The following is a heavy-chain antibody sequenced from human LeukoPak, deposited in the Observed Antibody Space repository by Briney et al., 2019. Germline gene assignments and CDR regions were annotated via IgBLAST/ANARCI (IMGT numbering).Heavy chain of an antibody. D-gene: IGHD3-10*01. Sequence: GASVKVSCKASGYTFTGYYMHWVRQAPGQGLEWMGWINPNSGGTNYAQKFQGRVTMTRDTSISTAYMELSRLRSDDTAVYYCARDLLVRFGELLRDYYYYMDVWGKGTTVTISS. CDR3: ARDLLVRFGELLRDYYYYMDV. CDR1: GYTFTGYY. J-gene: IGHJ6*03. V-gene: IGHV1-2*02. CDR2: INPNSGGT.